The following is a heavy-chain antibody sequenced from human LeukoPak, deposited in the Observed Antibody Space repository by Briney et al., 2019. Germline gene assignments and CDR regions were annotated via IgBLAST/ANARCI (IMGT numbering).Heavy chain of an antibody. V-gene: IGHV3-48*01. D-gene: IGHD2-8*01. J-gene: IGHJ4*02. CDR3: ARIPPHCTNVVGYTTLDS. CDR1: GFTFCGYS. CDR2: ISSSSSAI. Sequence: GGSLRLSCAASGFTFCGYSMNWVRQAPGKGLEWVSYISSSSSAIYYADSVRGRLTIYRDNAKNSLYLQMNSLRAEDTAEYYCARIPPHCTNVVGYTTLDSCGQGTLVTASP.